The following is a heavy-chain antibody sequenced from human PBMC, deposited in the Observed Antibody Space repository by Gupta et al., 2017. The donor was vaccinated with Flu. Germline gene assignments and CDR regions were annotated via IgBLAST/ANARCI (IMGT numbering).Heavy chain of an antibody. D-gene: IGHD3-22*01. V-gene: IGHV4-61*02. J-gene: IGHJ4*02. CDR1: GGSISSGSYS. CDR3: ARDDSSGYYSEYYFDY. Sequence: QVQLQESGPGLVKPSQTLSLTCTVSGGSISSGSYSWSWIRKPAGKGLEWIGRIYTSGSTNYNPSLKSRITISVDTSKNQFSLKLSSVTAADTAVYYCARDDSSGYYSEYYFDYWGQGTLVTVSS. CDR2: IYTSGST.